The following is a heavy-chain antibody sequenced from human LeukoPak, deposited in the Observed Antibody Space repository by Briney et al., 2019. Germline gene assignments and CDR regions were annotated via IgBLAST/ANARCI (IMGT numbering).Heavy chain of an antibody. D-gene: IGHD3-10*01. CDR3: ARSLYYGSGIIEKANYYYGMDV. CDR1: GDNVSSNSAA. CDR2: TYYRSKWYN. V-gene: IGHV6-1*01. J-gene: IGHJ6*02. Sequence: SQTLSLTCAISGDNVSSNSAAWNWIRQSPSRGLEWLGRTYYRSKWYNDYAVSVKSRITINPDTSKNQFSLQLNSVTPEDTAVYYCARSLYYGSGIIEKANYYYGMDVWGQGTTVTVSS.